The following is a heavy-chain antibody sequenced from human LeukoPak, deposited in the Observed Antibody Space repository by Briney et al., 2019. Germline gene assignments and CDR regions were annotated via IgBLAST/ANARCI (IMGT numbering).Heavy chain of an antibody. CDR2: IYYSGST. Sequence: SETLSLTCTVSGGSISSSSYYWGWIRQPPGKGLEWIGNIYYSGSTYYNPSLKSRVTISVDTSKNQFSLKLSSVTAADTAVYYCARSFWGSPLDYYYYMDVWGKGTTVTVSS. CDR3: ARSFWGSPLDYYYYMDV. V-gene: IGHV4-39*07. CDR1: GGSISSSSYY. J-gene: IGHJ6*03. D-gene: IGHD3-16*01.